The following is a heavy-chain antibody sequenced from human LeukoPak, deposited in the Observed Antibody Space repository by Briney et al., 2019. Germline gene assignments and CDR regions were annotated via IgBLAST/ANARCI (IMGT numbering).Heavy chain of an antibody. V-gene: IGHV1-46*01. Sequence: ASVKVSCKASGYTFTSYYMHWARQAPGQGLEWMGIINPSGGSTSYAQKFQGRVTMSRDTSTSTVYVELSSLRSEDTAVYYCARELAAAGTYYFDYWGQGTLVTVSS. CDR2: INPSGGST. J-gene: IGHJ4*02. CDR3: ARELAAAGTYYFDY. D-gene: IGHD6-13*01. CDR1: GYTFTSYY.